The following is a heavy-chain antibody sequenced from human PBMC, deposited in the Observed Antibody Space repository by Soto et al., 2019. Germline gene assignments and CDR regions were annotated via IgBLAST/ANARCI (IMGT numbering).Heavy chain of an antibody. CDR3: ARGRLDNWFDP. J-gene: IGHJ5*02. CDR2: INHSGST. Sequence: PSETLSLTCAVYGESFSGYYWSWIRQPPGKGLEWIGEINHSGSTNYNPSLKSRVTISVDRSKNQFSLKLSSVTAADTAVYYCARGRLDNWFDPWGQGTLVTVSS. V-gene: IGHV4-34*01. CDR1: GESFSGYY.